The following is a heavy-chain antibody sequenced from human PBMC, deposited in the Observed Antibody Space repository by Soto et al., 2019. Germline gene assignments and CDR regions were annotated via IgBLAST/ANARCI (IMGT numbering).Heavy chain of an antibody. CDR2: MNPNSGNA. CDR3: AISDSRWERPRFDP. D-gene: IGHD1-26*01. J-gene: IGHJ5*02. CDR1: GDTFSSYD. Sequence: QVQLVQSGAEVKKPGASVKVSCKASGDTFSSYDINWVRQATGQGLEWMGWMNPNSGNAGYAQKFQGRVTMTTNTSKWTPYMELSSLRSAHTAVYYCAISDSRWERPRFDPWGQGTLVTLSS. V-gene: IGHV1-8*02.